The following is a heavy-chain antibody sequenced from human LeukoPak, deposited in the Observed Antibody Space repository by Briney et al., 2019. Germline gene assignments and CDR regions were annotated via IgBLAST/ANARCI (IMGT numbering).Heavy chain of an antibody. V-gene: IGHV3-23*01. D-gene: IGHD3-9*01. CDR3: AKESDILTSYYISDESVFDY. J-gene: IGHJ4*02. CDR2: ISGSGGST. CDR1: GFTFSSYA. Sequence: GGSLRLSCAASGFTFSSYAMSWVRQAPGKGLEWVSAISGSGGSTYYADSVKGRFTISRDNSKNTLYLQMNSLRAEDTAVYYCAKESDILTSYYISDESVFDYWGQGTLVTVSS.